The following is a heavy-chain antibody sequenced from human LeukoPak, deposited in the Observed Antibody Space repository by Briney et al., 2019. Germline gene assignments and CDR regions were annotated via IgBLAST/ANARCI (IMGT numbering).Heavy chain of an antibody. V-gene: IGHV3-7*03. CDR1: GLTFNDHW. CDR2: IDQHGREI. D-gene: IGHD3-3*01. J-gene: IGHJ4*02. CDR3: ARGTSFGSY. Sequence: GGSLRLSCVASGLTFNDHWMHWVRQAPGKGLEWVANIDQHGREIYYVDSVKGRFTISRDNTRNSLFLQMNSLRAEDTAVYYCARGTSFGSYWGQGTLVTVSS.